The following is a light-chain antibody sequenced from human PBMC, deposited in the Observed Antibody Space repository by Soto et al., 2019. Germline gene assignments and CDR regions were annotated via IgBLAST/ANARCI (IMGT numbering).Light chain of an antibody. CDR3: QQSYSTPPGT. CDR1: QSVSSSY. J-gene: IGKJ1*01. Sequence: ILLTRSPGTLSLSPGERATLSCRASQSVSSSYLAWYQQKPGQTPRLIIYGASGRADGIPHRFSGSGFGTDFTLTISSLQPEDFATYYCQQSYSTPPGTFGQGTKVDIK. CDR2: GAS. V-gene: IGKV3-20*01.